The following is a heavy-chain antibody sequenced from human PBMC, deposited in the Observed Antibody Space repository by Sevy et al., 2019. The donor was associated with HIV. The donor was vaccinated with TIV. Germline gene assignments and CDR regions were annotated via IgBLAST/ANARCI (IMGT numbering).Heavy chain of an antibody. CDR1: GFTFSSYA. J-gene: IGHJ6*02. CDR3: ARDRLIAAAGNDYYYGMDV. V-gene: IGHV3-30-3*01. D-gene: IGHD6-13*01. Sequence: GGCLRLSCAASGFTFSSYAMHWVRQAPGKGLEWVAVISYDGSNKYYADSVKGRFTISRDNSKNTLYLQMNSLRAEDTAVYYCARDRLIAAAGNDYYYGMDVWGQGTTVTVSS. CDR2: ISYDGSNK.